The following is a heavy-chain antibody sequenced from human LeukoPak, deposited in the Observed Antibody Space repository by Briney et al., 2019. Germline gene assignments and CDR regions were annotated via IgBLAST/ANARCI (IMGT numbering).Heavy chain of an antibody. Sequence: GASVKVSCKASGYTFTSYYMHWVRQAPGQGLEWMGIINPSGGSTIYAQKFQGRVTMTEDTSTDTAYMELSSLRSEDTAVYYCATDLLISYDSNDYWGQGTLVTVSS. CDR1: GYTFTSYY. CDR3: ATDLLISYDSNDY. J-gene: IGHJ4*02. D-gene: IGHD5-18*01. CDR2: INPSGGST. V-gene: IGHV1-46*01.